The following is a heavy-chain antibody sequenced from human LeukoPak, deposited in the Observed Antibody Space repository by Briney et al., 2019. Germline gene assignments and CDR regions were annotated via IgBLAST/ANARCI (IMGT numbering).Heavy chain of an antibody. CDR3: ARAAYYCSSTSCPLHWFDP. CDR1: GGSISSYY. V-gene: IGHV4-59*01. J-gene: IGHJ5*02. Sequence: SETLSLTCTVSGGSISSYYWSWIRQPPGKGLEWIGYIYYSGSTNYNPSLKSRVTISVDTSKNQFSLKLSSVTAADTAVYYCARAAYYCSSTSCPLHWFDPWGQGTLVTVSS. CDR2: IYYSGST. D-gene: IGHD2-2*01.